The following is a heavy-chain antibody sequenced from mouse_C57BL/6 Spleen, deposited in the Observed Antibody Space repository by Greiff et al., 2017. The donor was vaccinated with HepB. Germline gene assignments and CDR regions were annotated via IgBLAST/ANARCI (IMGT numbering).Heavy chain of an antibody. CDR3: ARSIYYGSSYRAWFAY. CDR2: INPNNGGT. V-gene: IGHV1-18*01. Sequence: EVQLQQSGPELVKPGASVKIPCKASGYTFTDYNMDWVKQSHGKSLEWIGDINPNNGGTIYNQKFKGKATLTVDKSSSTAYMELRSLTSEDTAVYYCARSIYYGSSYRAWFAYWGQGTLVTVSA. J-gene: IGHJ3*01. D-gene: IGHD1-1*01. CDR1: GYTFTDYN.